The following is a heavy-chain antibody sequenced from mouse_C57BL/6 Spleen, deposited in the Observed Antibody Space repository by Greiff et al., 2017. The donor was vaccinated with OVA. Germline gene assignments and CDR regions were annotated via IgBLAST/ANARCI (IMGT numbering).Heavy chain of an antibody. J-gene: IGHJ3*01. CDR3: ARGYDYRAWFAY. D-gene: IGHD2-4*01. Sequence: EVQGVESGGDLVKPGGSLKLSCAASGFTFSSYGMSWVRQTPDKRLEWVATISSGGSYTYYPDSVKGRFTISRDNAKNTLYLQMSSLKSEDTAMYCCARGYDYRAWFAYWGQGTLVTVSA. CDR1: GFTFSSYG. V-gene: IGHV5-6*01. CDR2: ISSGGSYT.